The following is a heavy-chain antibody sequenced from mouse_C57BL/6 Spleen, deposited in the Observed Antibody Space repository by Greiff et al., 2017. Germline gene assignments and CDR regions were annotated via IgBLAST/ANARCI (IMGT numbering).Heavy chain of an antibody. CDR1: GYTFTTYW. V-gene: IGHV1-64*01. Sequence: QVQLQQPGAELVKPGASVKLSCKASGYTFTTYWMHWVKQRPGQGLEWIGMIHPNNGGTNYNEKFKGKATLTVDKSSNTAYMQLSSLTSEDSAVYYCARTCAYCCRGGYWGQGTTLTVSS. J-gene: IGHJ2*01. CDR3: ARTCAYCCRGGY. D-gene: IGHD2-10*01. CDR2: IHPNNGGT.